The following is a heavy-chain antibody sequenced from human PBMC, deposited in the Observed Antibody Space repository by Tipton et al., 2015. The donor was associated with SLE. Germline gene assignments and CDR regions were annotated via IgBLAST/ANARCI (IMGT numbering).Heavy chain of an antibody. CDR3: ARRAYSFESVDY. CDR2: IYETGST. J-gene: IGHJ4*02. Sequence: TLSLTCTVSGVSISSYYWSWIRQSPGKGLEWIGSIYETGSTYYNPSLKSRVAISVDTSKNQFSLKLSSVTAADTAVYYCARRAYSFESVDYWGQGTLVTVSS. CDR1: GVSISSYY. V-gene: IGHV4-59*08. D-gene: IGHD5-18*01.